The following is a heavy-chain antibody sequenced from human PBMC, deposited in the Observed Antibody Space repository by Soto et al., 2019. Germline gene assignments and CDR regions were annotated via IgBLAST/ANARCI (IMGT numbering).Heavy chain of an antibody. Sequence: SETLSLTCTVSGGSVSSGSYYWSWIRQPPGKRLEWIGYIYYSGSTNYNPSLKSRVTISVDTSKNQFSLKLSSVTAADTAVYYCARDYYDILTGYYIIDYWGQGTLVTVSS. D-gene: IGHD3-9*01. CDR3: ARDYYDILTGYYIIDY. J-gene: IGHJ4*02. CDR1: GGSVSSGSYY. CDR2: IYYSGST. V-gene: IGHV4-61*01.